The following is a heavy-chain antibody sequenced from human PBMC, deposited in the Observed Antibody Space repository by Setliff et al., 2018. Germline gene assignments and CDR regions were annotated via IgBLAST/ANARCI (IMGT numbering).Heavy chain of an antibody. CDR3: ARAPQYSNFWYALSWFDP. J-gene: IGHJ5*02. CDR2: LYYTGSA. V-gene: IGHV4-59*12. Sequence: SETLSLTCTVSGGSISGDYWNWIRQSPGKGLEWIGNLYYTGSANFNPSLKSRVTISLDTSKNQFSLKLTSVTAADTAVYYCARAPQYSNFWYALSWFDPWGQGTLVTVSS. D-gene: IGHD3-3*01. CDR1: GGSISGDY.